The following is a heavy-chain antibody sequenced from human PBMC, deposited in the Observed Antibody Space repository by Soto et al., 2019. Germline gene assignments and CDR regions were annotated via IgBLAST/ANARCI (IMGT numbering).Heavy chain of an antibody. CDR2: IYYSGST. CDR1: GGSISRYY. J-gene: IGHJ5*02. Sequence: SETLSLTCTVSGGSISRYYWSWIRQPPGKGLEWIGYIYYSGSTNYNPSLKSRVTISVDTSKNQFSLKLSSVTAADTAVYYCARFEYGSGSYYNAFDPWGQGTLVTVS. CDR3: ARFEYGSGSYYNAFDP. V-gene: IGHV4-59*01. D-gene: IGHD3-10*01.